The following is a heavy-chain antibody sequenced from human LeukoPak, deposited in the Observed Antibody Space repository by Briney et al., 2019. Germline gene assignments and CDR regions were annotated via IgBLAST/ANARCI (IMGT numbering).Heavy chain of an antibody. CDR3: ARHAQQWLVPLWFDP. J-gene: IGHJ5*02. V-gene: IGHV4-59*08. D-gene: IGHD6-19*01. Sequence: SETLSLTCTVSGGSISSYYWSWIRQPPGKGLEWIGYIYYSGSTNYNPSLKSRVTISVDTSKNQFSLKLSSVTAADTAVYYCARHAQQWLVPLWFDPWGQGTLVTVSS. CDR2: IYYSGST. CDR1: GGSISSYY.